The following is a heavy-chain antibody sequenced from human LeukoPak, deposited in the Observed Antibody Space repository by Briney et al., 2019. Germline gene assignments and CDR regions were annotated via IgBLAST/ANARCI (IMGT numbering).Heavy chain of an antibody. CDR1: GFTFSSYA. V-gene: IGHV3-23*01. CDR3: AKDSCSGGSCYFDY. J-gene: IGHJ4*02. D-gene: IGHD2-15*01. CDR2: ISGSGDNT. Sequence: GGSLRLSCAASGFTFSSYAMSWVRQAPGKGLEWVSGISGSGDNTYYADSVKGRFTISRDNSKNTLYVQVNSLGTEDTAAYYCAKDSCSGGSCYFDYWGQGTLVTVSS.